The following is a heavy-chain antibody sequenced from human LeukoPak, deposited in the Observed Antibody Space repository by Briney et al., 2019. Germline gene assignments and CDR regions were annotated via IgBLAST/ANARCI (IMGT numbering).Heavy chain of an antibody. V-gene: IGHV3-23*01. D-gene: IGHD1-26*01. Sequence: GGSLRLSCAASGFTFSSYAMSWVRQAPGKGLEWVSAISGSGGSTYYADSVKGRFTISRDNSKNTLYLQMNSLRAEDTAVYYCAKLSGGSEEGFVDYWGQGTLVTVSS. CDR3: AKLSGGSEEGFVDY. J-gene: IGHJ4*02. CDR2: ISGSGGST. CDR1: GFTFSSYA.